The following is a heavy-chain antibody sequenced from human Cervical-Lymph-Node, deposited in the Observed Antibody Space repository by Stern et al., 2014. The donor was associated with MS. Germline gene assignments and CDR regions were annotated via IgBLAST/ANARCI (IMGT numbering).Heavy chain of an antibody. CDR3: ARGGSGSSNRFMDV. V-gene: IGHV1-3*01. D-gene: IGHD6-19*01. CDR1: GYTFTSYA. CDR2: INAGNGNT. J-gene: IGHJ6*02. Sequence: QVQLVQSGAEVKKPGASVKGSCKASGYTFTSYAMHWVRQAPGQRLEWMGWINAGNGNTKYSQKFQGRVTITRDTSASTAYMELSSLRSEDTAVYYCARGGSGSSNRFMDVWGQGTTVTVSS.